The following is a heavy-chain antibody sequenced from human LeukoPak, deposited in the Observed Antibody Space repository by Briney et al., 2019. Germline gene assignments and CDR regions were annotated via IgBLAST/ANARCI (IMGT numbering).Heavy chain of an antibody. D-gene: IGHD1-26*01. J-gene: IGHJ4*02. CDR1: GFTFSSQG. CDR2: ISGSGGSI. CDR3: AKEAWVYSGSFSD. V-gene: IGHV3-23*01. Sequence: GGSLRLSCAASGFTFSSQGMSWVRQAPGKGLQWLSAISGSGGSIYYADSVKGRFTISRDNSKSTLYLQMDNLRVEDTALYYCAKEAWVYSGSFSDWGQGTLVTVSS.